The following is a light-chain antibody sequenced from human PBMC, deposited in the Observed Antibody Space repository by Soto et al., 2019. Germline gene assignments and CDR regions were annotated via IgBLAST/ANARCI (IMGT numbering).Light chain of an antibody. V-gene: IGKV3-20*01. CDR1: QSVGTSW. J-gene: IGKJ1*01. CDR2: STS. Sequence: EIVLKQSPGTLSLSPGERVTLSCRASQSVGTSWLAWYQQKPGQSPRLLIYSTSSRATGIPDRFSGSGSETDFALTISRLEPEDSAVYYCPQYASSQWTFGQGTKVEIK. CDR3: PQYASSQWT.